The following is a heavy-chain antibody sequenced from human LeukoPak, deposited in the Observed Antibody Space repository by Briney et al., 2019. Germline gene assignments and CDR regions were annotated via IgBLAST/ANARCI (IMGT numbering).Heavy chain of an antibody. D-gene: IGHD5-18*01. CDR2: VYITGPT. V-gene: IGHV4-4*07. CDR3: ARAHTPLRSDYYYYLDV. J-gene: IGHJ6*03. CDR1: GASFSGHY. Sequence: SETLSLTCTVSGASFSGHYWTWIHQPAGRGLEFIGRVYITGPTDYNASLQGRVTMSVDTSKSQFSLNLTSVTAADTAVYYCARAHTPLRSDYYYYLDVWGKGTTVTVS.